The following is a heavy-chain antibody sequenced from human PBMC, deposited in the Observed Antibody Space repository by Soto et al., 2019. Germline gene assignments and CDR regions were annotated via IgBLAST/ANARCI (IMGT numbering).Heavy chain of an antibody. V-gene: IGHV3-23*01. J-gene: IGHJ4*02. CDR1: GFNFSNYA. Sequence: PGGSLRLSCAASGFNFSNYAMSWVRQAPGKGLEWVSLISATGGGTYYADSVKGRFTISRDNSHNTLYLQVHSLTAEDTAVYYCAKDRWAGGNSAFYFDFWGQGAQVTVSS. CDR2: ISATGGGT. CDR3: AKDRWAGGNSAFYFDF. D-gene: IGHD3-16*01.